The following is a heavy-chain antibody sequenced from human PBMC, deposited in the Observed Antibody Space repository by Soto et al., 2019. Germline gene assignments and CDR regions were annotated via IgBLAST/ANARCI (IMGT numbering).Heavy chain of an antibody. D-gene: IGHD5-18*01. CDR1: GGSFSGYY. CDR3: ARARGRGYSYGYFGY. CDR2: INHSGST. V-gene: IGHV4-34*01. J-gene: IGHJ4*02. Sequence: QVQLQQWGAGLLKPSETLSLTCAVYGGSFSGYYWSWIRQPPGKGLEWIGEINHSGSTNYNPSLKSRVTISVDTSKNQYSVKLSSVTAADTAVYYCARARGRGYSYGYFGYWGQGTLVTVSS.